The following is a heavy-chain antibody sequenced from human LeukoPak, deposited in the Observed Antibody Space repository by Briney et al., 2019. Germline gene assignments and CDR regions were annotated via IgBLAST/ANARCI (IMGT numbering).Heavy chain of an antibody. Sequence: PGGSLRLSCAASTFTFSSYTMNWVRQAPGTGLEWVSSISSSGSYIYYADSLKGRFTVSRDNARKSLYLQMNSLRAEDTAVYYCARASDHDSGSYRWDAFDIWGQGTMVTVSS. CDR3: ARASDHDSGSYRWDAFDI. CDR1: TFTFSSYT. J-gene: IGHJ3*02. V-gene: IGHV3-21*01. CDR2: ISSSGSYI. D-gene: IGHD3-16*02.